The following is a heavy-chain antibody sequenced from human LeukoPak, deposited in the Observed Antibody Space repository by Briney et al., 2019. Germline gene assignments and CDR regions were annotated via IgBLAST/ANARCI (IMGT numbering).Heavy chain of an antibody. V-gene: IGHV4-4*02. D-gene: IGHD1-26*01. Sequence: SGTLSLTCAVSGGSISSRNWWSWVRQPPGKGLEWIGEIYHSGSTNYNPSLKTRVTISVDKSKNQFSLKLSSVTAADTAVYYCARDKSGSYLGWFDPWGLGTLVIVSS. J-gene: IGHJ5*02. CDR1: GGSISSRNW. CDR2: IYHSGST. CDR3: ARDKSGSYLGWFDP.